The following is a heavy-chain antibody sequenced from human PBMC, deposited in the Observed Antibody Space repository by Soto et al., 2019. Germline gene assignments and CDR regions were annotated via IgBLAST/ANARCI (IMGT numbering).Heavy chain of an antibody. J-gene: IGHJ6*02. CDR1: GGSISGYY. V-gene: IGHV4-59*01. CDR2: VYYSGGA. D-gene: IGHD2-21*02. CDR3: TRDGDGRMTTNPYYYYGMDV. Sequence: SETLSLTCTVSGGSISGYYWSWIRQPPGKGLEWIGNVYYSGGAKYNPSVKRRVSISVDASKNQFSLNLSSVTAADTAVYYCTRDGDGRMTTNPYYYYGMDVWGPGITVTVSS.